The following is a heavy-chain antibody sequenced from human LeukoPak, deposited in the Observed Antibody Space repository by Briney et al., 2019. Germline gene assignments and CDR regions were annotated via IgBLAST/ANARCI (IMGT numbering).Heavy chain of an antibody. CDR1: GYTFTGYH. V-gene: IGHV1-2*02. CDR3: AGDTGRDGYSFDY. D-gene: IGHD5-24*01. J-gene: IGHJ4*02. CDR2: IDPNSGGT. Sequence: ASVKXSCKASGYTFTGYHMHWVRQAPGQGLEWMGWIDPNSGGTNFVQKFQGRVTMTRDTSISTAYMELGRLRSDDTAVYYCAGDTGRDGYSFDYWGQGTLVTVSS.